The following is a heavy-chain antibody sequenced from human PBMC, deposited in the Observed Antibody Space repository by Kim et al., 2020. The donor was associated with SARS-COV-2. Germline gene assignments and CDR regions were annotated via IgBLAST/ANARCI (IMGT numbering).Heavy chain of an antibody. CDR3: ARDRDYSSGSEMACDV. Sequence: SVKVSCKAPGDTLIKYGISWVRQAPGQGLEWMGGINPMYGVTNYAQKLRGRVTITADAFTSVSDMELSSLRSDDTAVYYCARDRDYSSGSEMACDVWGQGTMVTVSS. D-gene: IGHD3-10*01. CDR1: GDTLIKYG. CDR2: INPMYGVT. V-gene: IGHV1-69*13. J-gene: IGHJ3*01.